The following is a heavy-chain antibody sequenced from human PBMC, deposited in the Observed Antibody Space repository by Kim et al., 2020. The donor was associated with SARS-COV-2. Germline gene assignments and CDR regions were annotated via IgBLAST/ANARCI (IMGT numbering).Heavy chain of an antibody. CDR2: ISAYNGNT. Sequence: ASVKVSCKASGYTFTSYGISWVRQAPGQGLEWMGWISAYNGNTNYAQKLQGRVTMTTDTSTSTAYMELRSLRSDDTAVYYCARGPTTVVTLVRAYNWFDPWGQGTLVTVSS. J-gene: IGHJ5*02. V-gene: IGHV1-18*01. D-gene: IGHD4-17*01. CDR1: GYTFTSYG. CDR3: ARGPTTVVTLVRAYNWFDP.